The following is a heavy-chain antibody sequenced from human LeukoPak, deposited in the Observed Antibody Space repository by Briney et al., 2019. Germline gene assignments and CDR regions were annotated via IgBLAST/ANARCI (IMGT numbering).Heavy chain of an antibody. CDR1: GYTFADYY. CDR2: INPKSGGT. Sequence: ASVKVSCQASGYTFADYYIHLVRQAPGQGLEWMGWINPKSGGTNYAQKFQGRVTLTRDTPITTAYMELSRLRSDDTAVYYCAKVGDTSGPPFDYWGQGTLVTVSS. J-gene: IGHJ4*02. V-gene: IGHV1-2*02. CDR3: AKVGDTSGPPFDY. D-gene: IGHD3-22*01.